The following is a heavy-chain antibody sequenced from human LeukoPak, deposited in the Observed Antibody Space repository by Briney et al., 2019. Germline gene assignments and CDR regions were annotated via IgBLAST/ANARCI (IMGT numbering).Heavy chain of an antibody. Sequence: GGSLRLSCAASGFTFSSDGMHWVRQAPGKGLEWVAVISYDGSNKFYADSVKGRFTISRDNSKNTLYLQMNSLRAEDTAVYYCLNWDYGMDVWGQGTTVTVSS. CDR1: GFTFSSDG. CDR2: ISYDGSNK. CDR3: LNWDYGMDV. J-gene: IGHJ6*02. V-gene: IGHV3-30*18. D-gene: IGHD7-27*01.